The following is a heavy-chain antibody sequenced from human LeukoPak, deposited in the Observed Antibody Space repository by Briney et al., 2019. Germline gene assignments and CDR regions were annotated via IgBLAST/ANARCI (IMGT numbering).Heavy chain of an antibody. D-gene: IGHD3-16*01. CDR1: GFTFSNYL. CDR2: IKEDGSEK. CDR3: AREATGGIDC. Sequence: PGGSLRLSCTVSGFTFSNYLMTWVRQAPGKGLEWVANIKEDGSEKYYVDAVKGRFTISRDNARNSVYLQTNSLRAEDSGLYYCAREATGGIDCWGQGALVTVSS. V-gene: IGHV3-7*01. J-gene: IGHJ4*02.